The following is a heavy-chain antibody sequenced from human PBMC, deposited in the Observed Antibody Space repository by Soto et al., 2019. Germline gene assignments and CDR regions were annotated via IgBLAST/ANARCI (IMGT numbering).Heavy chain of an antibody. D-gene: IGHD2-15*01. CDR1: GFTFNYYW. CDR2: IHSDGSST. V-gene: IGHV3-74*01. CDR3: ARGEKGGFDL. J-gene: IGHJ3*01. Sequence: EVQLVESEGGLVQRGGSLRLSCAASGFTFNYYWMHWVRQAPGQGLVWVSHIHSDGSSTTYADSVKGRFTISRDNAKNTLYLQMNSLRAEDTAVYCCARGEKGGFDLWGQGTTVTVSS.